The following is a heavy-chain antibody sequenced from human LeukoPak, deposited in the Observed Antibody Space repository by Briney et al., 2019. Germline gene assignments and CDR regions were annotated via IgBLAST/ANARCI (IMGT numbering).Heavy chain of an antibody. V-gene: IGHV3-7*01. CDR2: IKQDGSEK. Sequence: GGSLRLSCAASGFTFSSYWMSWVRQAPGKGLEWVANIKQDGSEKYYVDSVKGRFTISRDNAKNSLYLQMNSLRAEDTAVYYCARDMRDGSGSYYQYYYYYYMDVWGKGTTVTISS. J-gene: IGHJ6*03. CDR1: GFTFSSYW. D-gene: IGHD3-10*01. CDR3: ARDMRDGSGSYYQYYYYYYMDV.